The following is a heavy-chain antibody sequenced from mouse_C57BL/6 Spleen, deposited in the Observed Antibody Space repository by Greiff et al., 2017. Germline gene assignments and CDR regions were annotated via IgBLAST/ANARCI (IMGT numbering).Heavy chain of an antibody. CDR2: IYPGSGNT. D-gene: IGHD2-1*01. J-gene: IGHJ3*01. CDR1: GYSFTSYY. V-gene: IGHV1-66*01. Sequence: VQLQQSGPELVKPGASVKISCKASGYSFTSYYIHWVKQRPGQGLEWIGWIYPGSGNTKYNEKFKGKATLTADTSSSTAYMQLSSLTSEDSAVYYCARSDGNYAWFAYWGQGTLVTVSA. CDR3: ARSDGNYAWFAY.